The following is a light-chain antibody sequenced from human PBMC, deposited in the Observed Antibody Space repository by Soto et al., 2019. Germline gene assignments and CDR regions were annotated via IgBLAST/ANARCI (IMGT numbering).Light chain of an antibody. CDR3: QQLNSYPPALT. CDR2: AAS. CDR1: QGISSY. V-gene: IGKV1-9*01. Sequence: IQLTRSPSSLSASVGDRVTITCRASQGISSYLAWYQQKPGKAPKLLIYAASTLQSGVPSRFSGSGSGTDFTLTISSLQPEDFATYYCQQLNSYPPALTFGGGTKVDI. J-gene: IGKJ4*01.